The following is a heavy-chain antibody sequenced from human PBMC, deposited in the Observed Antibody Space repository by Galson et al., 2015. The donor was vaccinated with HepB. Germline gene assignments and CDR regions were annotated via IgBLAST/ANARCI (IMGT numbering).Heavy chain of an antibody. Sequence: LSLTCTVSGGSISSYYWSWIRQPPGKGLEWIGYIYYSGSTNYNPSLKSRVTISVDTSKNQFSLKLSSVTAADTAVYYCARGGRWMFAYLFDYWGQGTLVTVSS. CDR1: GGSISSYY. D-gene: IGHD3-16*01. V-gene: IGHV4-59*01. J-gene: IGHJ4*02. CDR3: ARGGRWMFAYLFDY. CDR2: IYYSGST.